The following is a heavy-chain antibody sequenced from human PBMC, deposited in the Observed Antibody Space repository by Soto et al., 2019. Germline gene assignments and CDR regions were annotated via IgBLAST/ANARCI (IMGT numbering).Heavy chain of an antibody. J-gene: IGHJ1*01. Sequence: GESLKISCDSSGYTFAYYWIGRVRQVPGKGLEWVAIIYPSDSSTIYIPSFQGQVTISADKSISTAYLQWTSLKASDTAIYYCSEVSCSNSVRYFENWGQGTPVTVSS. D-gene: IGHD6-6*01. V-gene: IGHV5-51*01. CDR3: SEVSCSNSVRYFEN. CDR2: IYPSDSST. CDR1: GYTFAYYW.